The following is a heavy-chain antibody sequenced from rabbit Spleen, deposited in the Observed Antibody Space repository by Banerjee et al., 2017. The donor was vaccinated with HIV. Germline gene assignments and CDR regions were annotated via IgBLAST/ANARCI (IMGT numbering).Heavy chain of an antibody. CDR1: GFSFINKHV. J-gene: IGHJ2*01. CDR3: ARNYANAFDP. Sequence: QEQLVESGGGLVQPEGSLTLTCTASGFSFINKHVMCWVRQAPGKGLEWISCIAGSSSGFTYSASWAKGRFTISKTSSTMVTLQMTSLTAADTATYFCARNYANAFDPWGPGTLVTVS. V-gene: IGHV1S45*01. CDR2: IAGSSSGFT. D-gene: IGHD4-2*01.